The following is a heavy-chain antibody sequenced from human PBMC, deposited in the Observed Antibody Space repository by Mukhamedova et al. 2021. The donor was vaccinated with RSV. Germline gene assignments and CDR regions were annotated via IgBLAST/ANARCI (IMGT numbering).Heavy chain of an antibody. CDR2: GPA. V-gene: IGHV1-69*01. J-gene: IGHJ6*03. Sequence: GPANYAQKFQGRVTITADESTSTAYMELSSLSSEDTAGYYCARAVVPAATGLYYYYMDVWGKGTTVTVSS. D-gene: IGHD2-2*01. CDR3: ARAVVPAATGLYYYYMDV.